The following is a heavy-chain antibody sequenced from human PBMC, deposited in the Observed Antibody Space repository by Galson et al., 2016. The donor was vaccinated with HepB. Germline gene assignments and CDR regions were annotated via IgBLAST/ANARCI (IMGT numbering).Heavy chain of an antibody. D-gene: IGHD6-13*01. J-gene: IGHJ4*02. CDR1: GFTVSNNF. CDR3: ASSGYSGS. CDR2: IYSGGST. Sequence: SLRLSCAASGFTVSNNFMTWVRQGPGQGLEWVSLIYSGGSTHYADSVKGRFTITRDNAKNRLYLQMNNLRAEDTAVYYCASSGYSGSWGQGTLGTVSS. V-gene: IGHV3-53*01.